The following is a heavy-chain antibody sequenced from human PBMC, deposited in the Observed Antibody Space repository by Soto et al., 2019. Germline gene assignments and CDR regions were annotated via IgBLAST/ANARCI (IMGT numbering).Heavy chain of an antibody. D-gene: IGHD3-3*01. Sequence: PGGSLRLSCAASGFTFSSYGMHWVRQAPGKGLEWVAVIWYDGSNKYYADSVKGRFTISRDNSKNTLYLQMNSLRAEDTAVYYCARGGTIFGVVRNPYYYYGMDVWGQGTTVNVSS. J-gene: IGHJ6*02. V-gene: IGHV3-33*01. CDR3: ARGGTIFGVVRNPYYYYGMDV. CDR2: IWYDGSNK. CDR1: GFTFSSYG.